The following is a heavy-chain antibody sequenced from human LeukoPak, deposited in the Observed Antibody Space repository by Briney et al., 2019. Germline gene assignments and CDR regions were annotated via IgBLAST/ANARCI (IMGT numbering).Heavy chain of an antibody. Sequence: GESLKISCKGSGYSFTSYWIGWVRQMPGKGLEWMGIIYPGDSDTRYSPSFQGQVTISADKSISTAYLQWSSLKASDTAMYYCARYAPHSGYDGGLDYWGQGTLVTVSS. J-gene: IGHJ4*02. V-gene: IGHV5-51*01. CDR1: GYSFTSYW. CDR3: ARYAPHSGYDGGLDY. CDR2: IYPGDSDT. D-gene: IGHD5-12*01.